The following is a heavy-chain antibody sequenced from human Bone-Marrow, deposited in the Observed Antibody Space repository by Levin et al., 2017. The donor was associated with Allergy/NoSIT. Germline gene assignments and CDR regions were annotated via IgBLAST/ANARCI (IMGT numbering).Heavy chain of an antibody. Sequence: LSLTCAASGFPFSDYYMSWIRQAPGKGLEWVSYITSDSTIYYADSVKGRFTISRDNAKNSLYLQMNSLRAEDTAVYYCARRHCTSTSCYLVDYWGQGTLVTVSS. CDR1: GFPFSDYY. D-gene: IGHD2-2*01. CDR3: ARRHCTSTSCYLVDY. J-gene: IGHJ4*02. CDR2: ITSDSTI. V-gene: IGHV3-11*01.